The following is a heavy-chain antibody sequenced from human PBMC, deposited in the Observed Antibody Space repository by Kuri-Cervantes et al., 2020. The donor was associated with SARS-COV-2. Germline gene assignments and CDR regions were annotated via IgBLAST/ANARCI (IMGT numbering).Heavy chain of an antibody. V-gene: IGHV1-46*01. Sequence: ASVKVSCKVSGYTLTELSMHWVRQAPGQGLEWMGIINPSGGSTSYAQKFQGRVTMTTDTSTSTAYMELRSLRSDDTAVYHCARTPNRRGVVPAAMGLDYWGQGTPVTVSS. D-gene: IGHD2-2*01. CDR3: ARTPNRRGVVPAAMGLDY. CDR2: INPSGGST. CDR1: GYTLTELS. J-gene: IGHJ4*02.